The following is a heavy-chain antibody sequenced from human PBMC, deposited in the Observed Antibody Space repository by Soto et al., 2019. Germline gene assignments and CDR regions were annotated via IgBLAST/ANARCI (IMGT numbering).Heavy chain of an antibody. CDR2: INHSGST. D-gene: IGHD2-2*01. CDR3: ARGKEYQLRSARFDY. CDR1: GGSFSCYY. V-gene: IGHV4-34*01. Sequence: PSETLSLTCAVYGGSFSCYYWSWIRQPPGKGLEWIGEINHSGSTNYNPSLKSRVTISVDTSKNQFSLKLSSVTAADTAVYYCARGKEYQLRSARFDYWGQGTLVTVSS. J-gene: IGHJ4*02.